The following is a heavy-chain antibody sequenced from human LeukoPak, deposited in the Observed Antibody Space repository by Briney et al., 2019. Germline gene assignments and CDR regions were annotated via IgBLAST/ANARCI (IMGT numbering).Heavy chain of an antibody. CDR1: GGSISSSSYY. D-gene: IGHD6-19*01. CDR3: ATGAHSSGWYGDDY. CDR2: IYYSGST. J-gene: IGHJ4*02. Sequence: PSETLSLTCTVSGGSISSSSYYWGWIRQPPGKGLEWLGSIYYSGSTYYHPSLKRRVTISVDTSKNQFSLKLSSVTAADTAVYYCATGAHSSGWYGDDYWGQGTLVTVSS. V-gene: IGHV4-39*07.